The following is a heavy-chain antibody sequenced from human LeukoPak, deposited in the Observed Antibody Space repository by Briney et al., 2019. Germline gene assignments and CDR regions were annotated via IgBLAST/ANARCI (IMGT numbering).Heavy chain of an antibody. CDR1: GGSIISSYY. Sequence: SETLSLTCTVSGGSIISSYYWGWFRQPPGKGLEWIGTIYYSGSTYYNPSLKSRVTISVDTSKNQFSLKLSSVTASDTAVFYCALRRLTSAQIIEDNWFDPWGQGTLVTVSS. CDR2: IYYSGST. CDR3: ALRRLTSAQIIEDNWFDP. D-gene: IGHD2/OR15-2a*01. J-gene: IGHJ5*02. V-gene: IGHV4-39*01.